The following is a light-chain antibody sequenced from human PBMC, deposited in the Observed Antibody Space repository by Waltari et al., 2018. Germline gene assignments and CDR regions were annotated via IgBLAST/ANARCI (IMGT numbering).Light chain of an antibody. V-gene: IGKV3-20*01. Sequence: EIVLTQSPGTLALSPGESATLSCRTSHSVSSSYIAWYQQKSGQSPRLLIHDASSRATGIPDRFSGSGSGTDFTDFTLTISRLEPEDVAVYYCQHYGSSVTFGQGTRLEIK. CDR3: QHYGSSVT. J-gene: IGKJ5*01. CDR2: DAS. CDR1: HSVSSSY.